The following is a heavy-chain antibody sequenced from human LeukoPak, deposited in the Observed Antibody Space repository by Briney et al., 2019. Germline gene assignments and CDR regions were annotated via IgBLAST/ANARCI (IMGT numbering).Heavy chain of an antibody. Sequence: GGSLRLSCAASGFTFSSYWMSWVRQAPGKGLEWVANIKQDGSEKYYADSVKGRFTISRDNAKNSLYLQMNSLRAEDTALYYCAKGDGSYPLGGAFDIWGQGTMVTVSS. V-gene: IGHV3-7*03. CDR1: GFTFSSYW. J-gene: IGHJ3*02. CDR3: AKGDGSYPLGGAFDI. D-gene: IGHD1-26*01. CDR2: IKQDGSEK.